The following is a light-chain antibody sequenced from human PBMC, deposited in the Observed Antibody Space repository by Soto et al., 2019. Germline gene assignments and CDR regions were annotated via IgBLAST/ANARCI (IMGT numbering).Light chain of an antibody. CDR1: SSDVGSYKD. CDR3: CAYADTFYV. V-gene: IGLV2-11*01. J-gene: IGLJ1*01. Sequence: ALTQPRSVSGSPGQSVTISCTGTSSDVGSYKDVSWYQHHPGKVPKLMIYDVSERPSGVPDRFSGSKSGNTASLTISGLQAEDEAIYYCCAYADTFYVFGTGTKVTVL. CDR2: DVS.